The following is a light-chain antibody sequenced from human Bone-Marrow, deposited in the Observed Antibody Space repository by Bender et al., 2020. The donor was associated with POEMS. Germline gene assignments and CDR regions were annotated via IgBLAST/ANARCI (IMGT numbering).Light chain of an antibody. Sequence: QSALTQPPSASASPGQSVTISCTGTGSDVGGYHYVSWYQQHPGKAPRLLIYEATRRPSGVPDRFSGSRSGNSASLTISGLQSDDEADYFCSSFAPMNNLGVLFGGGTKLTVL. CDR2: EAT. J-gene: IGLJ2*01. CDR1: GSDVGGYHY. V-gene: IGLV2-8*01. CDR3: SSFAPMNNLGVL.